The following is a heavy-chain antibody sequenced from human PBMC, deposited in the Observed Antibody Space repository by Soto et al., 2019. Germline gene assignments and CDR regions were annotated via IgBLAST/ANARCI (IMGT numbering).Heavy chain of an antibody. V-gene: IGHV3-33*01. CDR2: IWHDGSNR. CDR1: GFTFSSYS. CDR3: ARDLGYSNGHPFDY. D-gene: IGHD4-4*01. Sequence: LVESGGGVVQPGRSLSLSCAASGFTFSSYSMHWVRQAPGKGLEWVALIWHDGSNRYYADSVKGRFTISRDNSKNTLYVQMNNLRGEDTAVYYCARDLGYSNGHPFDYWGQGTLVTVSS. J-gene: IGHJ4*02.